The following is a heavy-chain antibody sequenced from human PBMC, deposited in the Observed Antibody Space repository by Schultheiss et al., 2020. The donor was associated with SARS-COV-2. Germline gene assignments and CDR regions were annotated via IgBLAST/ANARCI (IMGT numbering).Heavy chain of an antibody. V-gene: IGHV3-15*01. CDR1: GFTFSSYA. CDR2: IKSKTDGGTT. CDR3: TTGLGITIFGVVIIPYYYYYMDV. Sequence: SCAASGFTFSSYAMYWVRQAPGKGLEWVGRIKSKTDGGTTDYAAPVKGRFTISRDDSKNTLYLQMNSLKTEDTAVYYCTTGLGITIFGVVIIPYYYYYMDVWGKGTTVTVSS. D-gene: IGHD3-3*01. J-gene: IGHJ6*03.